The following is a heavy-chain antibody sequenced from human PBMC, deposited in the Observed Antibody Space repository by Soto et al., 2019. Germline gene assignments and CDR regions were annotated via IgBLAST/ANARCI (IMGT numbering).Heavy chain of an antibody. CDR2: ISGSGGST. CDR1: GFTFSSYA. V-gene: IGHV3-23*01. Sequence: GGSLRLSCAASGFTFSSYAMSWVRQAPGKGLEWVSAISGSGGSTYYADSVKGRFTISRDNSKNTLYLQMNSLRAEDTAVYYCARANPPHNCSVGSRFDAFDIWGPGTMVTVSS. D-gene: IGHD2-15*01. CDR3: ARANPPHNCSVGSRFDAFDI. J-gene: IGHJ3*02.